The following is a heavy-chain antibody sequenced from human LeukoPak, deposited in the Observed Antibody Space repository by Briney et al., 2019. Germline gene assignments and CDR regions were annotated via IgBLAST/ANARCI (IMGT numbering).Heavy chain of an antibody. Sequence: GGSLRLSCATSGFSFNNDWMDWVRQAPGKGLEWVANINQDGSEKNCLDSVKGRFTISRDNAQNSLYLQMNGLRDEDTAVYYCARDPGYSRPSSYGYFDHWGQGTLATVSS. J-gene: IGHJ4*02. D-gene: IGHD1-26*01. CDR1: GFSFNNDW. V-gene: IGHV3-7*01. CDR2: INQDGSEK. CDR3: ARDPGYSRPSSYGYFDH.